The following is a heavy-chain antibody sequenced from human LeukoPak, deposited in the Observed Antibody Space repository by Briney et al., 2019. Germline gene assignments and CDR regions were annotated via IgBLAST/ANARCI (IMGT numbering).Heavy chain of an antibody. CDR3: AKVGGVSSGYRGNFDY. D-gene: IGHD3-22*01. CDR2: ISKSGGSS. Sequence: GGSLRLSCAASGFTFSSYAMSWVRQAPGKGLEWVSGISKSGGSSYYADSVKGRFTISRDNSKNTLYLQMNSLRAEDTAVYYCAKVGGVSSGYRGNFDYWGQGTLVTVSS. J-gene: IGHJ4*02. CDR1: GFTFSSYA. V-gene: IGHV3-23*01.